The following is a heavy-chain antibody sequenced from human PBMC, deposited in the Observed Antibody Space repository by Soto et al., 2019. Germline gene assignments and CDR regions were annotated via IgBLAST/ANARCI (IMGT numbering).Heavy chain of an antibody. V-gene: IGHV4-61*01. CDR2: IYYSGST. J-gene: IGHJ5*02. D-gene: IGHD1-7*01. CDR3: ARGYELVNWFDP. CDR1: GGSVSSGSYY. Sequence: PSETLSLTCTVSGGSVSSGSYYWSWIRQPPGKGLEWIGYIYYSGSTNYNPSLKSRVTISVDTSKNQFSLKLSSVTAADTAVYYCARGYELVNWFDPWGQGTLVTVSS.